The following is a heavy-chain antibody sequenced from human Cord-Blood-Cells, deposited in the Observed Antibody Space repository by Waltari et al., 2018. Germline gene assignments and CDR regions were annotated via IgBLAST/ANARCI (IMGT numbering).Heavy chain of an antibody. CDR1: GGSFSGYY. J-gene: IGHJ6*02. CDR3: ARERAAKDSSEDYYYGMDV. D-gene: IGHD3-22*01. CDR2: INHSGST. Sequence: QVQLQQRAAGPLKPSQTLSLTCAVYGGSFSGYYWSWIRQPPAEGLEWIGEINHSGSTNYNPSRKSRVTISVDTSKNQFSLQLSSVTAADTAVYYCARERAAKDSSEDYYYGMDVWGQGTTVTVSS. V-gene: IGHV4-34*01.